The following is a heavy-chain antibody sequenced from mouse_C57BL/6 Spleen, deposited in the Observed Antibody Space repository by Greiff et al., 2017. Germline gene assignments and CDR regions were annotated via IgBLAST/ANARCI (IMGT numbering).Heavy chain of an antibody. CDR3: ARNRNYSNYNYAMDY. Sequence: VKLMESGPGLVQPSQSLSITCTVSGFSLTSYGVHWVRQSPGKGLEWLGVIWSGGSTDYNAAFISRLSISKDNSKSQVFFKMNSLQADDTAIYYCARNRNYSNYNYAMDYWGQGTSVTVSS. V-gene: IGHV2-2*01. J-gene: IGHJ4*01. CDR1: GFSLTSYG. CDR2: IWSGGST. D-gene: IGHD2-5*01.